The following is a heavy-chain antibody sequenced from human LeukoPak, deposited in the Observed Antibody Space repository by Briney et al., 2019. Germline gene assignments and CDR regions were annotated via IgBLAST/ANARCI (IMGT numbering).Heavy chain of an antibody. CDR2: VSYDGSYK. Sequence: GGSLRLSCAASGFTFSSFGMHWVRQAPGKGLEWVAVVSYDGSYKNYVDSVKGRFTISRDISKNTLYLQMNSLRAEDTAVYYCAKRLGYYDSSEGYFDQWGQGTLVTVSS. CDR1: GFTFSSFG. J-gene: IGHJ4*02. CDR3: AKRLGYYDSSEGYFDQ. D-gene: IGHD3-22*01. V-gene: IGHV3-30*18.